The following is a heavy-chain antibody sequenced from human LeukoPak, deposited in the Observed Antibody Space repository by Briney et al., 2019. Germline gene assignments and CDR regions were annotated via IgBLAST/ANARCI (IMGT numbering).Heavy chain of an antibody. Sequence: SETLSLTCTVSGGSISSYYWSWIRQPPGKGLEWIGYIYYSGSTNYNPSLKSRVTISVDTSKNQFSLKLSSVTAADTAVYYCARGYSSRYWGRGTLVTVSS. CDR3: ARGYSSRY. D-gene: IGHD6-13*01. V-gene: IGHV4-59*01. CDR2: IYYSGST. J-gene: IGHJ4*02. CDR1: GGSISSYY.